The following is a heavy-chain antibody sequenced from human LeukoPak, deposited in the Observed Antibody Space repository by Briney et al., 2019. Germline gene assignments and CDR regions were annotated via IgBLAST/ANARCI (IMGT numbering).Heavy chain of an antibody. J-gene: IGHJ4*02. Sequence: GGSLRLSCAASGFTFSSCWMHWVRHAPGKGPVWVSRINSDGSGTSYADSVKGRFTISRDNAKSTLYLQMNSLRAEDTAVYYCARVGSSGWYPTGIDYWGQGTLVTVSS. D-gene: IGHD6-19*01. CDR1: GFTFSSCW. V-gene: IGHV3-74*01. CDR2: INSDGSGT. CDR3: ARVGSSGWYPTGIDY.